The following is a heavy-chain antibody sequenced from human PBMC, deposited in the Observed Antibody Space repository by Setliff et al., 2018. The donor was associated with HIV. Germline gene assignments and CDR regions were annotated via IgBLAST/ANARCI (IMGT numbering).Heavy chain of an antibody. V-gene: IGHV3-15*01. J-gene: IGHJ5*02. Sequence: GGSLRLSCAASGFTFSYAWMTWVRQAPGKGLEWIGRIKRRTDGGTTDHATPVKGRFIISRDDSKNTLYLQMNSLKTEDTAMYYCSASGDADCGTSSCTNWLDPWGQGTLVTVSS. CDR2: IKRRTDGGTT. CDR3: SASGDADCGTSSCTNWLDP. D-gene: IGHD2-2*01. CDR1: GFTFSYAW.